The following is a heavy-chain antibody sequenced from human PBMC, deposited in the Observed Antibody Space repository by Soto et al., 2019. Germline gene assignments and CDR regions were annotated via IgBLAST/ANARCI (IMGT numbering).Heavy chain of an antibody. CDR1: GFTFSSYA. D-gene: IGHD2-2*01. J-gene: IGHJ4*02. CDR2: ISYDGISK. CDR3: GRCSSTSCHLGSDY. V-gene: IGHV3-30-3*01. Sequence: LRLSCAASGFTFSSYAMNWVRQAPGKGLEWVALISYDGISKYYADSVKGRFTISRDSSKNTLYLQMNSLGAADTAVYYCGRCSSTSCHLGSDYWGQGTLVTVSS.